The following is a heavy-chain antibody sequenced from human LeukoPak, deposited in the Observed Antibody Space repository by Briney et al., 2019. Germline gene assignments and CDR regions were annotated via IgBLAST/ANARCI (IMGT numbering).Heavy chain of an antibody. J-gene: IGHJ4*02. CDR1: GYTFTSYD. V-gene: IGHV1-8*01. Sequence: ASVKVSCKASGYTFTSYDINWVRQATGQGLEWMGWMNPNSGNTGYAQKFQGRVTMTRNTSIRTAYMELSSLRSEDTAVYYCARFGASGSYYEFGYWGQGTLVTVSS. CDR3: ARFGASGSYYEFGY. D-gene: IGHD3-10*01. CDR2: MNPNSGNT.